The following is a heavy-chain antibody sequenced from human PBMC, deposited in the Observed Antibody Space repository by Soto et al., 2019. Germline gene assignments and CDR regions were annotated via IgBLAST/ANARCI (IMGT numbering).Heavy chain of an antibody. V-gene: IGHV3-21*01. CDR2: ISSSSSYI. D-gene: IGHD1-20*01. Sequence: GGSLRLSCAASGFTFSSYSMNWVRQAPGKGLEWVSSISSSSSYIYYADSVKGRFTISRDNAKNSLYLQMNSLRAEDTAVYYCARDHRPELTGHAFDIWGQGTMVTVSS. CDR1: GFTFSSYS. CDR3: ARDHRPELTGHAFDI. J-gene: IGHJ3*02.